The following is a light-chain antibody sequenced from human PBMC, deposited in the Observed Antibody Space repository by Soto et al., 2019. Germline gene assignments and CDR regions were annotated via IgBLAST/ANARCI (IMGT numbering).Light chain of an antibody. CDR2: GAS. J-gene: IGKJ2*01. Sequence: EIVMTQSRATLSVSPGERATLSCRASQSVSSDLAWYQHKPGQAPRLLIYGASTRATGTPARFSGSGSGTEFSLSISSLQSEDFAVYYCLQYNDWPPKQYTFGQGTKLEIK. CDR3: LQYNDWPPKQYT. CDR1: QSVSSD. V-gene: IGKV3-15*01.